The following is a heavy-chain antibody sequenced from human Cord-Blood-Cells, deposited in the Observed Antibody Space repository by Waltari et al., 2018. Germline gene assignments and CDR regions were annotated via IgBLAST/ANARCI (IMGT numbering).Heavy chain of an antibody. D-gene: IGHD6-13*01. CDR2: ISSSSSYI. V-gene: IGHV3-21*01. Sequence: EVQLVESGGGLVKPGGSLRLSCAASGFTFSSYSMTVVRQAPGKGLEWVSSISSSSSYIYYADSVKGRFTISRDNAKNSLYLQMNSLRAEDTAVYYCARDSSSSWYYYYYGMDVWGQGTTVTVSS. CDR1: GFTFSSYS. CDR3: ARDSSSSWYYYYYGMDV. J-gene: IGHJ6*02.